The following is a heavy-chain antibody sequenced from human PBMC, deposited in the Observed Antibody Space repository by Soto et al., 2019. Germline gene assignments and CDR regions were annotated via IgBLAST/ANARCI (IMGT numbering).Heavy chain of an antibody. V-gene: IGHV4-34*01. J-gene: IGHJ5*02. CDR2: INHSGST. CDR1: GGSFSGYY. Sequence: NPSGTLSLTFAVYGGSFSGYYWSWIRQPPGKGLEWIGEINHSGSTNYNPSLKSRVTISVDTSKNQFSLKLSSVTAADTAVYYCASPPLYSSSWYLFDPWGQGTLVTVSS. CDR3: ASPPLYSSSWYLFDP. D-gene: IGHD6-13*01.